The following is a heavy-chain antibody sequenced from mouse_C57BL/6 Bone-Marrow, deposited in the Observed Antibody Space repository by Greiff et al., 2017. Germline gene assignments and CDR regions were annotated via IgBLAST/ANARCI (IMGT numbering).Heavy chain of an antibody. CDR3: ARLHYYGSSPYAKGY. V-gene: IGHV1-52*01. CDR1: GYTFTSYW. J-gene: IGHJ4*01. CDR2: IDPSDSDT. D-gene: IGHD1-1*01. Sequence: VQLQQPGAELVRPGSSVKLSCKASGYTFTSYWMHWVKQRPIQGLEWIGNIDPSDSDTHYNQKFKDKATLTVDKSSSTAYMQLSSLTSEDSAVYYCARLHYYGSSPYAKGYWGQGTSVTVSA.